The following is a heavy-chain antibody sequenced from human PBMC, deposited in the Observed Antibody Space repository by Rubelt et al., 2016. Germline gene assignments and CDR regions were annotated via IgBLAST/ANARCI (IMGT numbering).Heavy chain of an antibody. CDR3: ARVRRDPTVSDY. CDR2: ISANGDRT. J-gene: IGHJ4*02. D-gene: IGHD4-17*01. Sequence: MTWVRQAPGKGLEWVSGISANGDRTYYADSVKGRFTVSRDNAKNSLYLQMNSLRAEDTAVYYCARVRRDPTVSDYWGQGTLVTVSS. V-gene: IGHV3-23*01.